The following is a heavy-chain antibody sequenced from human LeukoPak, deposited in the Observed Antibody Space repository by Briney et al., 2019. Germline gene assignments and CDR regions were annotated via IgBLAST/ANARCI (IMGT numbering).Heavy chain of an antibody. CDR2: IIPIFGTA. V-gene: IGHV1-69*13. D-gene: IGHD6-6*01. CDR1: GGTFSSYA. Sequence: VASVKVSCKASGGTFSSYAISWVRQAPGQGLEWMGGIIPIFGTANYAQKFQGRVTITADESTSTAYMELSSLRSGDTAVYYCVGIRRRSSSDYYYYMDVWGKGPRSPSP. J-gene: IGHJ6*03. CDR3: VGIRRRSSSDYYYYMDV.